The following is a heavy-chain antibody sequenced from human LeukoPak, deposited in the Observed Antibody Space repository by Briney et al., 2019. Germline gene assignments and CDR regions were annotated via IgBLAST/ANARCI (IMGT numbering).Heavy chain of an antibody. CDR1: GFTFSSYE. J-gene: IGHJ3*02. Sequence: GWSLRLSCAATGFTFSSYEMNWVRQAPGKGLEWVSYISSSGSTIYYADSVKGRFTISRDNAKNSLYLQMHSLRAEDTAVYDCARGVNDAFDIWGQGTMVTVSS. V-gene: IGHV3-48*03. CDR3: ARGVNDAFDI. CDR2: ISSSGSTI.